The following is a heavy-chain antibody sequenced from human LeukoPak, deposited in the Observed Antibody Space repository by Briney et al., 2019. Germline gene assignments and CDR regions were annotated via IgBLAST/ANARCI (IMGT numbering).Heavy chain of an antibody. J-gene: IGHJ1*01. CDR2: INHSGST. V-gene: IGHV4-34*01. Sequence: SETLSLTCAVYGGSFSGYYWSWIRQPPGKGLEWLGEINHSGSTNYNPSLKSRVTILVDTSKNQFSLKLSSVTAADTAVYYCARGHSPVTTKVSYFQHWGQGTLVTVSS. D-gene: IGHD4-17*01. CDR1: GGSFSGYY. CDR3: ARGHSPVTTKVSYFQH.